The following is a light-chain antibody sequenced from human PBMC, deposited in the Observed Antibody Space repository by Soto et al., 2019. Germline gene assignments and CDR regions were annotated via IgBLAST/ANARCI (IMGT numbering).Light chain of an antibody. Sequence: DIQMTQSPCSLYASVGDRVTITCRASQSISSYLNWYQQKPGKAPKLLIYAASSLQSGVPSRFSGSGSGTHFTLTISSLQPEDFATYYCQQSYSTPGTFGQGTKVQIK. CDR2: AAS. V-gene: IGKV1-39*01. CDR1: QSISSY. J-gene: IGKJ1*01. CDR3: QQSYSTPGT.